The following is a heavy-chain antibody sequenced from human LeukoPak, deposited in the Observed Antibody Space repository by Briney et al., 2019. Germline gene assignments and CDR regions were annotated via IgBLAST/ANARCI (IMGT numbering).Heavy chain of an antibody. Sequence: GGSLRLSCAASGFSFSNYAMYWVRQAPGKGLEWVSYISSSSSTIYYADSVKGRFTISRDNAKNSLYLQMNSLRDEDTAVYYCARLGVIITSGFDYWGQGTLVTVSS. CDR1: GFSFSNYA. CDR3: ARLGVIITSGFDY. CDR2: ISSSSSTI. J-gene: IGHJ4*02. D-gene: IGHD3-10*01. V-gene: IGHV3-48*02.